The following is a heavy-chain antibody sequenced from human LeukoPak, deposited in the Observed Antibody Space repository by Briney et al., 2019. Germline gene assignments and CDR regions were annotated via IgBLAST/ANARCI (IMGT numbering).Heavy chain of an antibody. J-gene: IGHJ4*02. CDR2: INPNSGGT. V-gene: IGHV1-2*04. Sequence: ASVKVSCKASGYTFTSYGISWVRQAPGQGLEWMGWINPNSGGTNYAQKFQGWVTMTRDTSISTAYMELSRLRSDDTAVYYCARSPYDSSGYYYPHWFDYWGQGTLVTVSS. CDR1: GYTFTSYG. D-gene: IGHD3-22*01. CDR3: ARSPYDSSGYYYPHWFDY.